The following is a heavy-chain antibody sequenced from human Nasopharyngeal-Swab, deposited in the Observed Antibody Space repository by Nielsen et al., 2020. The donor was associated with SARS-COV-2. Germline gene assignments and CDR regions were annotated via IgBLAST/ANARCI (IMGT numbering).Heavy chain of an antibody. J-gene: IGHJ6*02. Sequence: GESLKISCAASGFTFSSYWMSWVRQAPGKGLEWVANIKQDGSEKYYVDSVKGRSTISRDNAKNSLYLQMNSLRAEDTAVYYCARDTVGIAVAGTSLMAGFPYYYGMDVWGQGTTVTVSS. CDR3: ARDTVGIAVAGTSLMAGFPYYYGMDV. D-gene: IGHD6-19*01. CDR1: GFTFSSYW. CDR2: IKQDGSEK. V-gene: IGHV3-7*01.